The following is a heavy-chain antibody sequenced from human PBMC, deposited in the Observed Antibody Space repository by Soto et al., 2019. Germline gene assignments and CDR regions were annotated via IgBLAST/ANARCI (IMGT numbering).Heavy chain of an antibody. V-gene: IGHV4-34*01. CDR2: INHSGST. CDR3: ARVDVSNYYYYGMHV. J-gene: IGHJ6*02. CDR1: GGSFSGYY. D-gene: IGHD6-6*01. Sequence: PSETLSLTCAVYGGSFSGYYWSWIRQPPGKGLEWIGEINHSGSTNYNPSLKSRVTISVDTSKNQFSLKLSSVTAADTAVYYCARVDVSNYYYYGMHVWGQGTTVTVS.